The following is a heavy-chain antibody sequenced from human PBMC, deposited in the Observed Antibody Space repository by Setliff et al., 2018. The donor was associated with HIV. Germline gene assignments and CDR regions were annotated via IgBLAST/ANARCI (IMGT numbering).Heavy chain of an antibody. V-gene: IGHV1-2*06. Sequence: ASVKVSCKASGYTFTGYFIHWVRQAPGQGLEWMGRINPNSGGTNYAQKFQGRVTITRDTSASTAYMELSSLRSEDTAVYYCARGGTYYYDSSGYFIPGKYWGQGSLVTVSS. J-gene: IGHJ4*02. CDR2: INPNSGGT. D-gene: IGHD3-22*01. CDR1: GYTFTGYF. CDR3: ARGGTYYYDSSGYFIPGKY.